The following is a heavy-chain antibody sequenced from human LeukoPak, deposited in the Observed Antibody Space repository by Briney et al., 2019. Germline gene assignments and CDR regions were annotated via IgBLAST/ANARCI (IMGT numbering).Heavy chain of an antibody. D-gene: IGHD5-18*01. V-gene: IGHV3-48*01. CDR3: AREVDTAVEHYYYYGMDV. Sequence: GGSLRLSCAASGFTFSSYSMNWVRQAPGKGLEWVSYISSSSSTIYYADSVKGRFTISRDNAKNSLYLQMNSLRAEDTAVYYCAREVDTAVEHYYYYGMDVWGQGTTVTVSS. J-gene: IGHJ6*02. CDR2: ISSSSSTI. CDR1: GFTFSSYS.